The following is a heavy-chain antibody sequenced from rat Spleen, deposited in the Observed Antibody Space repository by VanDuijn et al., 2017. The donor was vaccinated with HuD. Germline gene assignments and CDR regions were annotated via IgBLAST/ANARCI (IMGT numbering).Heavy chain of an antibody. CDR2: IIYDGSRT. CDR1: GFTFSDYN. D-gene: IGHD1-1*01. CDR3: TRPAGTVVPNWFTY. Sequence: EVQLVESGGGLVQPGRSLKLSCAASGFTFSDYNMAWVRQAPKKGLEWVATIIYDGSRTYYRDSVKGRFTISRDNAKSTLYLQMDSLRSEDTATYYCTRPAGTVVPNWFTYWGQGTLVTVSS. V-gene: IGHV5S10*01. J-gene: IGHJ3*01.